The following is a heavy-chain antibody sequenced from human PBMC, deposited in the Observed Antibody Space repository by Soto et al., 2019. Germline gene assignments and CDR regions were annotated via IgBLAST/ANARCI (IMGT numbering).Heavy chain of an antibody. Sequence: QVLLQEPGPRLVKPSETLSLTCTVAGGSIRSFYWSWVRQPAGEGLEWIGRIYSSGATDYNPSLRIRVTMSVDTSTDQVSLRLASVTAADTAVYFCAKGPFCGDNCYFGVWGQGSDVTVSS. V-gene: IGHV4-4*07. D-gene: IGHD2-21*02. CDR3: AKGPFCGDNCYFGV. CDR2: IYSSGAT. J-gene: IGHJ4*02. CDR1: GGSIRSFY.